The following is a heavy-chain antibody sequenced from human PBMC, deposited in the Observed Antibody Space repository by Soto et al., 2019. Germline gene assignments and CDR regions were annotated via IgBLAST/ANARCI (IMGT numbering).Heavy chain of an antibody. V-gene: IGHV4-31*03. CDR3: ARDRKDYYYYGMDV. Sequence: SETLSLTCTVSGGSISSGGYYWSWIRRHPGKGLEGIGYIYYSGSTYYNPSLKSRVTISVDTSKNQFSLKLSSVTAADTAVYYCARDRKDYYYYGMDVWGQGTTVTAP. CDR2: IYYSGST. CDR1: GGSISSGGYY. J-gene: IGHJ6*02.